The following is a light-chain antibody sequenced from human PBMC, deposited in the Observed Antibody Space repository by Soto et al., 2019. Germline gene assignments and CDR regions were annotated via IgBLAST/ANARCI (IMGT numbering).Light chain of an antibody. V-gene: IGKV3-15*01. J-gene: IGKJ1*01. CDR2: GAS. Sequence: EIVMTQSPATLSVSPGERATLSCRASQSVRSNLAWYQQKPGQAPRLLIYGASTRATGIPARFSGSGSGTEFTLTISSLQSEDFAVYYCQHYCNWPPWTFGQGTKVEIK. CDR1: QSVRSN. CDR3: QHYCNWPPWT.